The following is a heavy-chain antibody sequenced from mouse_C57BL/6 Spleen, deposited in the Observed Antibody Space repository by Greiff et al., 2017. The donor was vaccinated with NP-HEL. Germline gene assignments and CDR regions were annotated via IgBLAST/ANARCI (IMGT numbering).Heavy chain of an antibody. CDR3: ASPPYYYGSSLWFAY. D-gene: IGHD1-1*01. J-gene: IGHJ3*01. V-gene: IGHV1-39*01. CDR2: INPNYGTT. Sequence: VQLKESGPELVKPGASVKISCKASGYSFTDYNMNWVKQSNGKSLEWIGVINPNYGTTSYNQKFKGKATLTVAQSSSTAYMQLNSLTSEDSAVYYCASPPYYYGSSLWFAYWGQGTLVTVSA. CDR1: GYSFTDYN.